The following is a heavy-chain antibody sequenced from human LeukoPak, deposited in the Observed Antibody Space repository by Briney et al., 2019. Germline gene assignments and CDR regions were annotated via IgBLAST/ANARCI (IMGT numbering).Heavy chain of an antibody. CDR1: GFTFSSYG. D-gene: IGHD3-3*01. CDR2: IWYDGSNK. CDR3: AKGPRITIFGAVTTNFDY. J-gene: IGHJ4*02. Sequence: AGGSLRLSCAASGFTFSSYGMHWVCQAPGKGLEWVAVIWYDGSNKYYADSVKGRFTISRDNSKNTLYLQRNSLRAEDTAVYYCAKGPRITIFGAVTTNFDYWGQGTLVTVSS. V-gene: IGHV3-33*06.